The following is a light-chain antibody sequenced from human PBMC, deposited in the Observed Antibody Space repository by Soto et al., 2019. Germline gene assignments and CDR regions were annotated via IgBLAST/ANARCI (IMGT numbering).Light chain of an antibody. CDR1: SNL. J-gene: IGLJ2*01. CDR2: DGS. Sequence: SALAQPASVSGSPGQSITISCTGTSNLVSWYQHHPGKAPKLIIYDGSKRPSGVSNRFSGSKSGNTASLTISGLQAEDEGDYYCCSYATSCLFGGGTKLTVL. V-gene: IGLV2-23*01. CDR3: CSYATSCL.